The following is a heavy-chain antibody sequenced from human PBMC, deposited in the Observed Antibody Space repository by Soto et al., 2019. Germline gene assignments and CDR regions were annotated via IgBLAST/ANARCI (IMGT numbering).Heavy chain of an antibody. Sequence: QIQLVQSGAEVKKPGASVNVSCKTSGFSFTTYGVNCVRQAPGQGLEWVGWISPYNGNTYYAQRLQGRVTMTTDTSTSTAYMELRSLRSDDTAVYYCARYELKRPFDYWGQGTLVTVSS. CDR3: ARYELKRPFDY. D-gene: IGHD1-1*01. CDR2: ISPYNGNT. J-gene: IGHJ4*02. V-gene: IGHV1-18*01. CDR1: GFSFTTYG.